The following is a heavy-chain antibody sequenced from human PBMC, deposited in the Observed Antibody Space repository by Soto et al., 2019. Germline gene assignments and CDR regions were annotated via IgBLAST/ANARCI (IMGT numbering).Heavy chain of an antibody. D-gene: IGHD2-21*02. J-gene: IGHJ4*02. CDR1: RFTFSNYA. V-gene: IGHV3-23*01. CDR3: ASLLRVTATHLDY. CDR2: ISNSGGTT. Sequence: GGSLRLSCAASRFTFSNYAMSWVRQAPGKGLECVSVISNSGGTTYYVDSVKGRFTISRDNSKNTLYLQMNSLRVDDTAVYYCASLLRVTATHLDYWGQGTLVTVSS.